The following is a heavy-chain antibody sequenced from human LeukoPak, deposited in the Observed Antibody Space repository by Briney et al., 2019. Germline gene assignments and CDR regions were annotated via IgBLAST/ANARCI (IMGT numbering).Heavy chain of an antibody. CDR1: GFTFSHYT. CDR2: IWYDGSEK. D-gene: IGHD2-15*01. V-gene: IGHV3-33*01. CDR3: ARDALGARGIEGGLDI. J-gene: IGHJ3*02. Sequence: PGGSLRLSCAASGFTFSHYTMHWVRQAPGKGLEWVAIIWYDGSEKYYADSVKGRFSISGDNSKNTLYLQMSSLRDEDTAVYYCARDALGARGIEGGLDISGQGTVVTVSS.